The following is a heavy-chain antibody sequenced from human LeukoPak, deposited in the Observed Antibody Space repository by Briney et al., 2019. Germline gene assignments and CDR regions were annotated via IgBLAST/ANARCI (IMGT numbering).Heavy chain of an antibody. Sequence: GGSLRLSCAASGFTFSSYSMNWVRQAPGKGLEWVSSISSSSSYIYYADSVKGRFTISRDNAKNSLYLQMNSLRAEDTAVYYCARTVVRLQLRSWVPFDYWGREPWSPSPQ. D-gene: IGHD5-24*01. V-gene: IGHV3-21*01. CDR3: ARTVVRLQLRSWVPFDY. CDR1: GFTFSSYS. J-gene: IGHJ4*02. CDR2: ISSSSSYI.